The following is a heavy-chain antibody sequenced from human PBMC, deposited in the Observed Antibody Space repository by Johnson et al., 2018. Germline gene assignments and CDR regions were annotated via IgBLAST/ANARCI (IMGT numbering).Heavy chain of an antibody. J-gene: IGHJ4*02. CDR2: MSPDNGNT. CDR1: GYTFTSYD. D-gene: IGHD3-10*01. V-gene: IGHV1-8*01. CDR3: ARPPYYNSG. Sequence: VQLVESGAEVKKPGASVKVSCKASGYTFTSYDINWVRQATGQGLEWLGLMSPDNGNTGYAPKFHGRVTMTRNNSISTAYMELSSLTTEDTAVYYCARPPYYNSGWGQGTLVTVSS.